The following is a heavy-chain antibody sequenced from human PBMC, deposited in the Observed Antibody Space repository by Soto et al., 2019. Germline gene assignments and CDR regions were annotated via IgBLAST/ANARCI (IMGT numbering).Heavy chain of an antibody. Sequence: ELQLVESGGGLVKRGGSLRLSCAASGFTVSSYSMNWVRQAPGKGLEWVSSISSSSSYIYYADSVKGRFTISRDNAKNSLYLQMNSLRAEDTAVYYCAREDIVVVPAAALFDYWGQGTLVTVSS. D-gene: IGHD2-2*01. V-gene: IGHV3-21*01. J-gene: IGHJ4*02. CDR3: AREDIVVVPAAALFDY. CDR2: ISSSSSYI. CDR1: GFTVSSYS.